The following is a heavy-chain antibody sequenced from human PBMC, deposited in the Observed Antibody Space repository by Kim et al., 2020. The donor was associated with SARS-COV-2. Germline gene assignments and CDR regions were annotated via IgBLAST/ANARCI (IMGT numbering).Heavy chain of an antibody. CDR3: TRDLRVDCFDD. Sequence: TEYSASEKGRFTISRDDSKSMAYLQMTSLKTEETAVYYCTRDLRVDCFDDWGQGTLVTVSS. D-gene: IGHD2-15*01. V-gene: IGHV3-49*02. J-gene: IGHJ4*02. CDR2: T.